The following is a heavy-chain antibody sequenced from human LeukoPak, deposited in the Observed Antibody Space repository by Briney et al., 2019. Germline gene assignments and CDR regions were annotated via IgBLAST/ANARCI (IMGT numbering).Heavy chain of an antibody. CDR3: ARGGSYYLYYFDY. V-gene: IGHV3-30*01. D-gene: IGHD1-26*01. CDR2: MSFDGSDK. Sequence: GRSLRLSCAASGFTFSSYAMHWVRQAPGKGLEWVAVMSFDGSDKYYADSVKGRFTISRDNSKNTLYLQMNSLRAEDTAVYYCARGGSYYLYYFDYWGQGTLVTVSS. J-gene: IGHJ4*02. CDR1: GFTFSSYA.